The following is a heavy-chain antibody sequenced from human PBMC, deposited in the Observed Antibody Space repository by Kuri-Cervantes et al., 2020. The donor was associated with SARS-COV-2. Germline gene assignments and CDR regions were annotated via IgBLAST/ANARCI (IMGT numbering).Heavy chain of an antibody. CDR2: ISTYNGDT. J-gene: IGHJ5*02. V-gene: IGHV1-18*04. CDR1: GYTFSSHA. Sequence: ASVKVSCKASGYTFSSHAISWVRQAPGQGLEWIGWISTYNGDTQYAQKFQGRVIMITDTSTTTVFMDLWDLTFDDTAVYYCARLNLESGDTKFDPWGQGIPVTVSS. D-gene: IGHD1-1*01. CDR3: ARLNLESGDTKFDP.